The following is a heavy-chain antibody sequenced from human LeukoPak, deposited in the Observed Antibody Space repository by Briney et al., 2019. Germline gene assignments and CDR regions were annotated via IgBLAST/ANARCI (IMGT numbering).Heavy chain of an antibody. J-gene: IGHJ6*02. CDR1: GYTFTGYY. Sequence: GASVKVSCKASGYTFTGYYMHWVRRAPGQGLEWMGWINPNSGGTNYAQKFQGRVTMTRDTSISTAYMELSRLRSDDTAVYYCARADFAIFGVVIDYYYYYGMDVWGQGTTVTVSS. D-gene: IGHD3-3*01. CDR2: INPNSGGT. CDR3: ARADFAIFGVVIDYYYYYGMDV. V-gene: IGHV1-2*02.